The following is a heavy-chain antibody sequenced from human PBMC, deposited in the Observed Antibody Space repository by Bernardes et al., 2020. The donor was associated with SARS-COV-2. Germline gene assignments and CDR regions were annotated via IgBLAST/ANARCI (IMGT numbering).Heavy chain of an antibody. J-gene: IGHJ4*02. V-gene: IGHV3-53*01. CDR1: GFTITSKY. Sequence: GGSLRVSCEASGFTITSKYMSWVRQSPGKGLEWVSVIFKGGMTFHADSVKGRATISRDIPKNTVYLQLNSLRLEDTAVYYCARGSADTAEVVDYWGQGSLVTVSS. CDR3: ARGSADTAEVVDY. CDR2: IFKGGMT. D-gene: IGHD5-18*01.